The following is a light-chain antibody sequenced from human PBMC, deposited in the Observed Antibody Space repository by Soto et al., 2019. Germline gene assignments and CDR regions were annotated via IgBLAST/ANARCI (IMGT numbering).Light chain of an antibody. CDR2: GAS. CDR3: QQHNNWPPT. CDR1: QSISIN. V-gene: IGKV3-15*01. J-gene: IGKJ1*01. Sequence: EIVMTQSPATLSVSPGERVTLSCRASQSISINLAWYQRKPGQSTRLLFSGASTRATGVPVRFSGSGSGTEFTLSISSLQSEDFAVYFCQQHNNWPPTFGQGTKVEI.